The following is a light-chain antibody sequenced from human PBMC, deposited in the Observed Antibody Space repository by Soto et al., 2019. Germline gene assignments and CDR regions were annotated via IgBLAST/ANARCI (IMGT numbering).Light chain of an antibody. V-gene: IGLV2-14*01. CDR3: SSYTSNSTLV. CDR1: SSDVGGYNY. CDR2: DVT. J-gene: IGLJ2*01. Sequence: QSALTQPASVSGSPGQSITISCTGTSSDVGGYNYVSWYQQHPDKAPKLMIYDVTHRPSGISYRFSASKSGNTASLTISGLQAEDEADYYCSSYTSNSTLVFGGGTKLTVL.